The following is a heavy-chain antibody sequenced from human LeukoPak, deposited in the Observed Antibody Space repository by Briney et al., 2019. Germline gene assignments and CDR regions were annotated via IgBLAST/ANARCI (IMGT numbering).Heavy chain of an antibody. J-gene: IGHJ3*02. CDR1: GFTFSSYW. Sequence: GGSLRLSCAASGFTFSSYWMSWVRQAPGKGLEWVSIIDHGGATFYTDSVKGRFSISRDNSKNALYLLMNNVKTEDTAVYFCARGGVRGGFDIWGQGTMVAVSS. CDR2: IDHGGAT. CDR3: ARGGVRGGFDI. V-gene: IGHV3-66*01. D-gene: IGHD2-15*01.